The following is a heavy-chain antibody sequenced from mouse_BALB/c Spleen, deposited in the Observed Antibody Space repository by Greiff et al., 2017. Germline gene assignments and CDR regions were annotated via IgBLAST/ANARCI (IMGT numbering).Heavy chain of an antibody. CDR1: GYTFTSYW. CDR3: ARGGGYDVAWFAY. CDR2: INPSTGYT. D-gene: IGHD2-14*01. Sequence: VKLQESGAELAKPGASVKMSCKASGYTFTSYWMHWVKQRPGQGLEWIGYINPSTGYTEYNQKFKDKATLTADKSSSTAYMQLSSLTSEDSAVYYCARGGGYDVAWFAYWGQGTLVTVSA. J-gene: IGHJ3*01. V-gene: IGHV1-7*01.